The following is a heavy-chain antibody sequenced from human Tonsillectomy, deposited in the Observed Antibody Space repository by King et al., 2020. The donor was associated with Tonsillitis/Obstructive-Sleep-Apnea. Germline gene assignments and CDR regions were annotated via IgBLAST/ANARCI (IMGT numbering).Heavy chain of an antibody. CDR2: IGTAGDP. V-gene: IGHV3-13*05. D-gene: IGHD2-21*01. Sequence: QLVQSGGGLVQPGGSLRLSCAASGFIFSSYDMHWVRQATGKGLEWVSAIGTAGDPYYPGSVKGRFTISRENAKNSLYLQMNSLRAGDTAVYYCARSLRTSGGDFPSSYWYFDLWGRGTLVTVSS. CDR3: ARSLRTSGGDFPSSYWYFDL. J-gene: IGHJ2*01. CDR1: GFIFSSYD.